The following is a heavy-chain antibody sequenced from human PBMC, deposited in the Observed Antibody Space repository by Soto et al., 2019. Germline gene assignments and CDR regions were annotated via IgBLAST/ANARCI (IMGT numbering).Heavy chain of an antibody. D-gene: IGHD6-6*01. V-gene: IGHV3-30*03. CDR3: ARDPFRQTYPVVYDY. J-gene: IGHJ4*02. CDR1: GFTFSRYG. CDR2: ISDNGSDK. Sequence: QVQLVESGGGVVQPERSLRLSCAASGFTFSRYGMHWVRQTPGKGLEWVAVISDNGSDKYYGDSVKGRFTISRDNSKNTLDLQMNSLRAEDTAVYFCARDPFRQTYPVVYDYWGQGTLVTVSS.